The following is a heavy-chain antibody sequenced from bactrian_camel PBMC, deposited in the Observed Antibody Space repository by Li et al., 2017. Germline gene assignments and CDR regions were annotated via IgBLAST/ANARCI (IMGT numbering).Heavy chain of an antibody. V-gene: IGHV3-2*01. CDR2: ISKTGTYT. D-gene: IGHD6*01. CDR1: GFAFTSHT. Sequence: VQLVESGGGLVQPGGSLRLSCVASGFAFTSHTMGWIRQAPGKGLEWVSTISKTGTYTYYADSVKGRFTVSRDNAKNTVYLQMDNLESEDTALHYCATNTVTDGVAEFSYWGQGTQVTVS. J-gene: IGHJ4*01. CDR3: ATNTVTDGVAEFSY.